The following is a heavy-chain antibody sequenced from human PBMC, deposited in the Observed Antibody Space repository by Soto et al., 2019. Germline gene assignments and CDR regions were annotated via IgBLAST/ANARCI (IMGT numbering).Heavy chain of an antibody. D-gene: IGHD2-2*01. CDR1: GYSFMKYG. CDR2: ISPYSGYT. Sequence: ASVKISCKGFGYSFMKYGINWVRQAPGQGLEWVGWISPYSGYTHSAQKFHGRLTLTTDTAASTAYMELRILRSADTALYYCAREASVLIPAAQPSRFDSWGQGTLVTVSS. J-gene: IGHJ4*02. CDR3: AREASVLIPAAQPSRFDS. V-gene: IGHV1-18*01.